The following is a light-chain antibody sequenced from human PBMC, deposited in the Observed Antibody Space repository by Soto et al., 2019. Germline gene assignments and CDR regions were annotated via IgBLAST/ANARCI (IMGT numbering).Light chain of an antibody. CDR1: QSVSSSY. Sequence: EMVLTQSPGTLSLSPGERATLSCRASQSVSSSYLAWYQQKPGQAPRLLIYGASRRATGIPDRFSGSGSGTDFTLTISIPEPEDFAVYYCQQYGSSRTFGQGTKVEIK. J-gene: IGKJ1*01. CDR2: GAS. CDR3: QQYGSSRT. V-gene: IGKV3-20*01.